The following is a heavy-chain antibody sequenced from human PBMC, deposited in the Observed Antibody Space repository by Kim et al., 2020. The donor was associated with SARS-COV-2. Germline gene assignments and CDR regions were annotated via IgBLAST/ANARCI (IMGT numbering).Heavy chain of an antibody. CDR3: AGAFRVDSYGLLDY. Sequence: GGSLRLSCAASGFTFSSYGMHWVRQAPGKGLEWVAVIWYDGSNKYYADSVKGRFTISRDNSKNTLYLQMNSLRAEDTAVYYCAGAFRVDSYGLLDYWGQGTLVTVSS. CDR2: IWYDGSNK. D-gene: IGHD5-18*01. J-gene: IGHJ4*02. CDR1: GFTFSSYG. V-gene: IGHV3-33*01.